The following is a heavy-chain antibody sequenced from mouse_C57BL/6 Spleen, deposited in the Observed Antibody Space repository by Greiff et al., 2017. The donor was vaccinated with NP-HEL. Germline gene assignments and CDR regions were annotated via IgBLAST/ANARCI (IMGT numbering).Heavy chain of an antibody. CDR2: ISYDGSN. V-gene: IGHV3-6*01. CDR1: GYSITSGYY. J-gene: IGHJ3*01. CDR3: ARGGDYYGSSYPFAY. Sequence: VQLKESGPGLVKPSQSLSLTCSVTGYSITSGYYWNWIRQFPGNKLEWMGYISYDGSNNYNPSLKNRISITRDTSKNQFFLKLNSVTTEDTATYYCARGGDYYGSSYPFAYWGQGTLVTVSA. D-gene: IGHD1-1*01.